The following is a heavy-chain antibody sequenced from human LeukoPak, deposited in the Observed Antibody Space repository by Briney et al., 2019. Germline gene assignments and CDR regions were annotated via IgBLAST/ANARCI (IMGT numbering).Heavy chain of an antibody. D-gene: IGHD2-15*01. CDR3: ARDRCSGGSCYHDAFDI. Sequence: PGGSLRLSCVASRFTFNKYYMSWVRQAPGKGLQWVANINPDGSEKYYVDSVKGRFTISRDNAKNSLYLQMNSLRAEDTAVYYCARDRCSGGSCYHDAFDIWGQGTMVTVSS. CDR1: RFTFNKYY. CDR2: INPDGSEK. V-gene: IGHV3-7*01. J-gene: IGHJ3*02.